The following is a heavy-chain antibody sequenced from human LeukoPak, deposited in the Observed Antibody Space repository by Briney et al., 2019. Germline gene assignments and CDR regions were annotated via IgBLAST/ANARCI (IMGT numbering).Heavy chain of an antibody. J-gene: IGHJ4*02. CDR2: ISYDGSNK. Sequence: GRSLRLSCAASGFTFSSYAMHWVRQAPGKGLEWVAVISYDGSNKYYADSVKGRFTISRDNSKNTLYLQMNSLRAEDTAVYYCARASTVTKSFDYWGQGTLVTVSS. CDR1: GFTFSSYA. CDR3: ARASTVTKSFDY. D-gene: IGHD4-17*01. V-gene: IGHV3-30*04.